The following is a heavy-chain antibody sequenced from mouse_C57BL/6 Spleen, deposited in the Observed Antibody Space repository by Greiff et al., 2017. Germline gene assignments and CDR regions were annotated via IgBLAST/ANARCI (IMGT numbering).Heavy chain of an antibody. V-gene: IGHV1-26*01. J-gene: IGHJ4*01. Sequence: EVKLHQSGPDLVKPGASVKISCKASGYTFTDYYMNWVKQSHGKSLEWIGDIIPNKGGTSYNQKFKGKAKLTVDKSSSTAYIELRSLTSEDSAVYYCASVSTMVTTDYAMDYWGQGTSVTVSS. CDR3: ASVSTMVTTDYAMDY. CDR2: IIPNKGGT. CDR1: GYTFTDYY. D-gene: IGHD2-2*01.